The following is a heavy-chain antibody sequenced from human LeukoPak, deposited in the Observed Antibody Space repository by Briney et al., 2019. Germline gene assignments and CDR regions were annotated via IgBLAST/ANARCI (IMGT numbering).Heavy chain of an antibody. V-gene: IGHV4-59*01. Sequence: PSETLSLTCTASGGSISSYYWSWIRQPPGKGLEWIGYIYYSGSTNYNPSLKSRVTISVDTSKNQFSLKLSSVTAADTAVYYCARDLRYDFWSGYPYGMDVWGQGTTVTVSS. CDR3: ARDLRYDFWSGYPYGMDV. J-gene: IGHJ6*02. D-gene: IGHD3-3*01. CDR1: GGSISSYY. CDR2: IYYSGST.